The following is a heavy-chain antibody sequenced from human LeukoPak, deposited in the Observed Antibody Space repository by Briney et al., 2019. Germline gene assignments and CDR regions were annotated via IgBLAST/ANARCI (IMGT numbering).Heavy chain of an antibody. Sequence: GGSLRLSCAASGFTFSSYAMHWVRQAPGKGLEWVAVISYDGSNKYYADSVKGRLTISRDNSKNTLYLQMNSLRAEDTAVYYCARDRHGSGVFDYWGQGTLVTASS. J-gene: IGHJ4*02. D-gene: IGHD3-10*01. CDR2: ISYDGSNK. V-gene: IGHV3-30*04. CDR1: GFTFSSYA. CDR3: ARDRHGSGVFDY.